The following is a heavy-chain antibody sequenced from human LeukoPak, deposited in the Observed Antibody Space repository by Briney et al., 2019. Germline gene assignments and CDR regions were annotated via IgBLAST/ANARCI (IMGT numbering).Heavy chain of an antibody. CDR2: IIPIFGTA. CDR1: GGTFSSCA. D-gene: IGHD3-10*01. V-gene: IGHV1-69*06. Sequence: SVKVSCKASGGTFSSCAISWVRQAPGQGLEWMGGIIPIFGTANYAQKFQGRVTITADKSTSTAYMELSSLRSEDTAVYYCATFREERYGSGYYFDCWGQGTLVTVSS. J-gene: IGHJ4*02. CDR3: ATFREERYGSGYYFDC.